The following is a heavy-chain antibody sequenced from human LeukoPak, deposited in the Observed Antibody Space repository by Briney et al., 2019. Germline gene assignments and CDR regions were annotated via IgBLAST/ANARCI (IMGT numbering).Heavy chain of an antibody. CDR3: AKGGRSGSYYVFDAFDI. D-gene: IGHD1-26*01. CDR2: IRYDGSNK. CDR1: GFTFSSYG. V-gene: IGHV3-30*02. J-gene: IGHJ3*02. Sequence: PGGSLRLSCAASGFTFSSYGMHWVRQAPGKGLEWVAFIRYDGSNKYYADSVKGRFTISRDNSKNTLYLQMNSLRAEDTAVYYCAKGGRSGSYYVFDAFDIWGQGTMVTVSS.